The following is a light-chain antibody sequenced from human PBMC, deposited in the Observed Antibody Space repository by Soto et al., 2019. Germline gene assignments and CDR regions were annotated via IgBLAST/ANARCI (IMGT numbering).Light chain of an antibody. CDR2: GAY. V-gene: IGKV3-20*01. CDR1: QSVINSY. Sequence: EVVLTQSPGTLSLSSGERGTLSCRASQSVINSYLAWYQQKPGQAPRLLLYGAYNRATGIPDRFSGSGSGTDFTLTISRLEPEDFAVYYCQQYGTAPWTFGQGTKVDIK. J-gene: IGKJ1*01. CDR3: QQYGTAPWT.